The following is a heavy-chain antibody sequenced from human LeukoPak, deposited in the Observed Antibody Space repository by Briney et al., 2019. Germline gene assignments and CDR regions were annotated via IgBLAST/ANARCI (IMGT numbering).Heavy chain of an antibody. Sequence: GGSLRLSCAAPGFTFSSYWMSWVRQAPGKGLEWVSSISSSSSYIYYADSVKGRFTISRDNAKNSLYLQMNSLRAEDTAVYYCARDNPTSNYYDSSGKYRGDYWGQGTLVTVSS. D-gene: IGHD3-22*01. V-gene: IGHV3-21*01. J-gene: IGHJ4*02. CDR2: ISSSSSYI. CDR1: GFTFSSYW. CDR3: ARDNPTSNYYDSSGKYRGDY.